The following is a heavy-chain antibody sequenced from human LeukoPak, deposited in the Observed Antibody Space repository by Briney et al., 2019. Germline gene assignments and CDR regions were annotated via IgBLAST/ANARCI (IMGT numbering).Heavy chain of an antibody. CDR2: IRYDGSNK. D-gene: IGHD6-19*01. CDR3: AKDRQQWLVRSYFDY. J-gene: IGHJ4*02. Sequence: GGSLRLSCAASGFTFSSDGMHWVRQAPGKGREWVAFIRYDGSNKYYPDSVKGRFTISRDNSKNTLYLQMNSLRAEDTAVYYCAKDRQQWLVRSYFDYWGQGTLVTVSS. CDR1: GFTFSSDG. V-gene: IGHV3-30*02.